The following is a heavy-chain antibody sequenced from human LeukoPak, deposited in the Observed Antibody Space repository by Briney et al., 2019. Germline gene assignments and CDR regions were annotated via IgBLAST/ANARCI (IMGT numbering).Heavy chain of an antibody. J-gene: IGHJ4*02. V-gene: IGHV4-34*01. CDR2: INHSGST. Sequence: PSETLSLTCTVSGGSISGYHWSWIRQPPGKGLEWIGEINHSGSTNYNPSLKSRVTISVDTSKNQFSLKLSSVTAADTAVYYCARHSYYYGSGSYYPAFDYWGQGTLVTVSS. CDR1: GGSISGYH. CDR3: ARHSYYYGSGSYYPAFDY. D-gene: IGHD3-10*01.